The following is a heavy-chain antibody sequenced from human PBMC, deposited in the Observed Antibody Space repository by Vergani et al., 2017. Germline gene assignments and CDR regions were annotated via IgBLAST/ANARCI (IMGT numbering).Heavy chain of an antibody. CDR3: ARHYYDSSGYYFDY. V-gene: IGHV4-38-2*01. D-gene: IGHD3-22*01. CDR1: GYSISSGYY. CDR2: IYHSGST. Sequence: QVQLQESGPGLVKPSETLSLTCAVSGYSISSGYYWGWIRQPPGKGLEWIRSIYHSGSTYYNPSLKSRVTISVDTSKNQFSLKRSSVTAADTAVYYCARHYYDSSGYYFDYWGQGTLVTVSS. J-gene: IGHJ4*02.